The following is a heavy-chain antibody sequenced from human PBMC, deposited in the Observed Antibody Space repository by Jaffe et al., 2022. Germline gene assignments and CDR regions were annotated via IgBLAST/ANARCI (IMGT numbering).Heavy chain of an antibody. D-gene: IGHD4-17*01. CDR1: GFTFSNYA. CDR3: AKPLDGDFFRPSDY. Sequence: VQLLQSGGGLVQPGGSLRLSCAASGFTFSNYAMNWLRQAPGKGLEWVSGISGSGGSTYYADSVKGRFTISRDNSKNTLYLQMNSLGAEDTAIYYCAKPLDGDFFRPSDYWGQGTLVTVSS. V-gene: IGHV3-23*01. J-gene: IGHJ4*02. CDR2: ISGSGGST.